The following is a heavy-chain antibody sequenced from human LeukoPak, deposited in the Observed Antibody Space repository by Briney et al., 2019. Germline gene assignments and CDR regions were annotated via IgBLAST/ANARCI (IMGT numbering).Heavy chain of an antibody. D-gene: IGHD1-26*01. CDR2: LSTSGST. CDR1: GGSISSFY. J-gene: IGHJ4*02. Sequence: PSETLSLTCTVSGGSISSFYWSWIRQPAGKGLEWIGRLSTSGSTNYNPSLKSRVTMSVDTSKNQFSLNLTSVTAADTAVYYCAREVGATAGSFDYWGLGTLVTVSS. V-gene: IGHV4-4*07. CDR3: AREVGATAGSFDY.